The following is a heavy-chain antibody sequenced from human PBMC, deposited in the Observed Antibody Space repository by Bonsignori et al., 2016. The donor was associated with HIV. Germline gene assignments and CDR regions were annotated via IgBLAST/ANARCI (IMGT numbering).Heavy chain of an antibody. D-gene: IGHD2-2*01. Sequence: VRQAPGKGLVWVSRINSDGGTTNYADSVKGRFTISRDNAKNTLYLQMNSLRAEDTAVYYCARSRSTVIFDYWGQGTLVTVSS. V-gene: IGHV3-74*01. CDR2: INSDGGTT. J-gene: IGHJ4*02. CDR3: ARSRSTVIFDY.